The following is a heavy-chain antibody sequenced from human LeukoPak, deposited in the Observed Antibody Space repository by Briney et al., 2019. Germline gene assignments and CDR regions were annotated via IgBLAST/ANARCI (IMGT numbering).Heavy chain of an antibody. J-gene: IGHJ4*02. CDR1: GGSFSGYH. CDR3: ATGYCSGGSCYFDY. CDR2: INHSGST. V-gene: IGHV4-34*01. Sequence: SETLSLTCAVYGGSFSGYHWTWIRQPPGKGLEWIGEINHSGSTNCNPSLKSRVTISVDTSKNLLSLKLSAVTAADTAVYYCATGYCSGGSCYFDYWGQGTLVTVSS. D-gene: IGHD2-15*01.